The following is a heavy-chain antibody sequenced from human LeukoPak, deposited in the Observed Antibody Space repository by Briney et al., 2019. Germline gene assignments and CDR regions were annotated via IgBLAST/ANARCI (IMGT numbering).Heavy chain of an antibody. V-gene: IGHV4-39*01. Sequence: PSETLSLTCTVSGGAISSSSYYWGWIRQPPGKGLEWIGSIYYSGSTYYNPSLKSRVTISVDTSKNQFSLKLSSVTAADTAVYYCARPAPTSRGAFDIWGQGTMVTVSS. D-gene: IGHD3-10*01. CDR2: IYYSGST. CDR1: GGAISSSSYY. J-gene: IGHJ3*02. CDR3: ARPAPTSRGAFDI.